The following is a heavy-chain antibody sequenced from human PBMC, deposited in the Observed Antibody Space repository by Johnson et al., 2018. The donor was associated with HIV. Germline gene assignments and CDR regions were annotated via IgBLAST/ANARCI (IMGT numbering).Heavy chain of an antibody. CDR1: GFTFCSYG. V-gene: IGHV3-48*04. CDR3: ARDRGYWDAFDI. J-gene: IGHJ3*02. Sequence: VQLVESGGGVVQPGRSLRLSCAASGFTFCSYGMHWIRQTPGKGLEWVSYISSSGGTIYYADSVKGRFSISRDNAKNSLYLQMNSLRAEDTAVYYCARDRGYWDAFDIWGQGTMVTVSS. CDR2: ISSSGGTI. D-gene: IGHD3-22*01.